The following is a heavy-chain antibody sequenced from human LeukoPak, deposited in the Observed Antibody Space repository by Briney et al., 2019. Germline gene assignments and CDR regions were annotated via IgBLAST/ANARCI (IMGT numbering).Heavy chain of an antibody. D-gene: IGHD3-22*01. CDR1: GGSISNYY. CDR3: ARDRSPEGYYDSSHWDYYHGMDV. CDR2: IYYSGST. V-gene: IGHV4-59*01. Sequence: SETLSLTCTVSGGSISNYYWSWIRQPPGKGLEWIGYIYYSGSTYYNPSLKSRVTISVDTSKNQFSLNLSSVTAADTAMYYCARDRSPEGYYDSSHWDYYHGMDVWGQGTTVTVSS. J-gene: IGHJ6*02.